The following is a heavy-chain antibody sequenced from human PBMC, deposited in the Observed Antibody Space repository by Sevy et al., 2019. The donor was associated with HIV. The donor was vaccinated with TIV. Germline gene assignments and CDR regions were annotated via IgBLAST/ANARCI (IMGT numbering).Heavy chain of an antibody. Sequence: GGSLRLSCAASGFTFSSYSMNWVRQAPGKGLEWVSSISSSSSYIYYADSVKGGFTISRDNAKNSLYLQMNSLRAEDTAVYYCAREGSRFLEWLSPYWFDPWGQGTLVTVSS. V-gene: IGHV3-21*01. CDR3: AREGSRFLEWLSPYWFDP. CDR2: ISSSSSYI. CDR1: GFTFSSYS. D-gene: IGHD3-3*01. J-gene: IGHJ5*02.